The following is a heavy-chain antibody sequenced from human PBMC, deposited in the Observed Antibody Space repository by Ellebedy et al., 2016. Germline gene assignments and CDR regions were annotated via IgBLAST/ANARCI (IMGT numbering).Heavy chain of an antibody. D-gene: IGHD6-19*01. CDR1: GGSISSYY. J-gene: IGHJ4*02. V-gene: IGHV4-59*08. CDR3: ASTDSSGWYYFDY. Sequence: SETLSLTCTVSGGSISSYYWSWIRQPPGKGLEWIGYIYYSGSTNYNPSLKSRFTISVDTSKNQFSLKLSSVTAADTAVYYCASTDSSGWYYFDYWGQGTLVTVSS. CDR2: IYYSGST.